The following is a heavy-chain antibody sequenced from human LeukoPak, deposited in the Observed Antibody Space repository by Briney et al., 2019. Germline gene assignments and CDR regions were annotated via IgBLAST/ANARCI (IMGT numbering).Heavy chain of an antibody. CDR1: GFTFSSYA. Sequence: GGSLRLSCAASGFTFSSYAMHWARQAPGKGLEWVAVISYDGSNKYYADSVKGRFTISRDNSKNTLYLQMNSLRAEDTAVYYCARDKARGALDTAMGYQKYFDFWGQGTLVTVSS. CDR3: ARDKARGALDTAMGYQKYFDF. V-gene: IGHV3-30-3*01. J-gene: IGHJ4*02. CDR2: ISYDGSNK. D-gene: IGHD5-18*01.